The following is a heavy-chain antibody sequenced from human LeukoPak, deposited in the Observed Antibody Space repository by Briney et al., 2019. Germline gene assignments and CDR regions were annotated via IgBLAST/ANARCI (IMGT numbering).Heavy chain of an antibody. V-gene: IGHV1-69*04. CDR2: IIPSLGIA. D-gene: IGHD3-3*01. J-gene: IGHJ6*02. CDR1: VGTFISYA. CDR3: ARVPEPDFWSGYYYDNYYGMDV. Sequence: AAVKVSCKASVGTFISYASSWVRQPPGQGLEWMGRIIPSLGIAKYEKKFQGRVTITADKSTTTAYMELSSLRSDDTAVYYCARVPEPDFWSGYYYDNYYGMDVWGQGTTVTVSS.